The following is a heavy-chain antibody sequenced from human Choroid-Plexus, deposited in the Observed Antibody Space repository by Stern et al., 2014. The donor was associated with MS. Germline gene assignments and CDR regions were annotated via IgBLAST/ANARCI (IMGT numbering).Heavy chain of an antibody. Sequence: VQLVESGGGVVQPGRPLRLSCVASGFTLGSCAMHWVRQAPGKGLEGVAGVSYDGRNKYYADSVKGRFPISRDNSQNTLYMQMSSLRPEDTAVYYCAKDRQYLTYFFDHWGQGSLVTVSS. J-gene: IGHJ5*02. D-gene: IGHD2/OR15-2a*01. CDR2: VSYDGRNK. CDR3: AKDRQYLTYFFDH. V-gene: IGHV3-30*18. CDR1: GFTLGSCA.